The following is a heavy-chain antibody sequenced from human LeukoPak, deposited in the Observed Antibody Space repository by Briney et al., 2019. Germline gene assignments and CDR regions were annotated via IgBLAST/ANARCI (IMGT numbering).Heavy chain of an antibody. D-gene: IGHD2-2*01. CDR3: AKDIVIVAAADDAFDI. V-gene: IGHV3-48*01. CDR2: ISSTSSTV. CDR1: GFTFSSYS. Sequence: PGGSLRLSCAASGFTFSSYSMDCVRQAPGKGLEWVSFISSTSSTVYYADSVKGRFTISRDNSKNTLYLQMNSLRAEDTAVYYCAKDIVIVAAADDAFDIWGQGTMVTVSS. J-gene: IGHJ3*02.